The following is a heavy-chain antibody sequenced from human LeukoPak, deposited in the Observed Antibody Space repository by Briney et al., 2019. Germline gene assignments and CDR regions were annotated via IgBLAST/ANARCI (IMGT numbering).Heavy chain of an antibody. CDR3: ARALIGYYFDY. J-gene: IGHJ4*02. CDR2: ISSSTYI. Sequence: PGGSLRLSCAASGFIFSSYSMNWVRQAPGKGLEWVSSISSSTYIYYADSVKGRFTISRDNAKNSLYLQMNSLRAEDTAVYYCARALIGYYFDYWGQGTLVTVSS. V-gene: IGHV3-21*01. CDR1: GFIFSSYS. D-gene: IGHD2-8*01.